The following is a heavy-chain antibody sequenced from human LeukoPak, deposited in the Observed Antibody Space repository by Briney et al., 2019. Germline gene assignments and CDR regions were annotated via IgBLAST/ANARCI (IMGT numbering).Heavy chain of an antibody. CDR1: GFTFSSYS. V-gene: IGHV3-21*01. CDR3: AREAVRSEYFDL. CDR2: ISSSSSYI. J-gene: IGHJ2*01. Sequence: GGSLRLSCAASGFTFSSYSMNWVRQAPGKGLEWVSSISSSSSYIYYADSVKGRFTISRDNSKNTLYLQMNSLRAEDTVVYYCAREAVRSEYFDLWGRGTLVTVSS.